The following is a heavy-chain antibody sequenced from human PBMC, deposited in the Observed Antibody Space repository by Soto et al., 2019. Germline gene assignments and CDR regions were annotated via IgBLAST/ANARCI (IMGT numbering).Heavy chain of an antibody. J-gene: IGHJ4*02. V-gene: IGHV1-69*13. CDR1: GGTFSSYA. Sequence: SVKVSCKASGGTFSSYAISWVRQAPGQGLEWMGGIIPIFGTANYAQKFQGRVTITADESTSTAYMELSSLRSEDTAVYYCAQAALSDYYFDYWGQGTLVTVSS. CDR2: IIPIFGTA. D-gene: IGHD2-15*01. CDR3: AQAALSDYYFDY.